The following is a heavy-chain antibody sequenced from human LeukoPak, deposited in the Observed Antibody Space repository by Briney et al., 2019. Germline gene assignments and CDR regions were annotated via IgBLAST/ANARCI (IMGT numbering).Heavy chain of an antibody. CDR1: GFTFSSYA. J-gene: IGHJ4*02. CDR2: TSFDGSNK. D-gene: IGHD4-17*01. Sequence: GKSLRLSCAASGFTFSSYAMHWVRQAPGKGLEWVAVTSFDGSNKYYADSVKGRFTISRDNSKNTLSLQMNSLRAEDTAVYYCARGMDDYGDNDFDYWGQGTLVTVSS. V-gene: IGHV3-30-3*01. CDR3: ARGMDDYGDNDFDY.